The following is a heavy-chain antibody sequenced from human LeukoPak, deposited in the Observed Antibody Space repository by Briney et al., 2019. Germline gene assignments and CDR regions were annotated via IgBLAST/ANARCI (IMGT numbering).Heavy chain of an antibody. Sequence: GESLKISCKASGYTFDIYGIGWVGQMPGKGLEWMGIIYPRDSDTRYSPSIQGQVTISADKSISTAYLQWNSLKASDTAMYYCARHVKGYSADYWGQGTLVTVSS. CDR2: IYPRDSDT. CDR1: GYTFDIYG. V-gene: IGHV5-51*01. J-gene: IGHJ4*02. CDR3: ARHVKGYSADY. D-gene: IGHD5-18*01.